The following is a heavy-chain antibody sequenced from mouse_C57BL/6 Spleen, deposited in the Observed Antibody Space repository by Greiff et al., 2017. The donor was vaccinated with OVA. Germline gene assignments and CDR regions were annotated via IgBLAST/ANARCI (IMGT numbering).Heavy chain of an antibody. CDR2: IYPGDGDT. CDR3: ARTTTYAMDY. Sequence: VKLVESGPELVKPRASVKISCKASGYAFSSSWMNWVKQRPGKGLEWIGRIYPGDGDTNYNGKFKGKATLTADKSSSTAYMQLSSLTSEDSAVYFCARTTTYAMDYWGQGTSVTVSS. J-gene: IGHJ4*01. D-gene: IGHD2-13*01. CDR1: GYAFSSSW. V-gene: IGHV1-82*01.